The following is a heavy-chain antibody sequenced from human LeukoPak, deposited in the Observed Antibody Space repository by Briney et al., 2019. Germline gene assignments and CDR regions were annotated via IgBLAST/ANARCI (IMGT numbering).Heavy chain of an antibody. CDR2: IYYSGST. V-gene: IGHV4-39*01. CDR1: GGSISSSNW. CDR3: ARLGGGYSSSWPYYYYYMDV. Sequence: SETLSLTCAVSGGSISSSNWWSWVRQPPGKGLEWIGSIYYSGSTYYNPSLKSRVTISVDTSKNQFSLKLSSVTAADTAVYYCARLGGGYSSSWPYYYYYMDVWGKGTTVTISS. D-gene: IGHD6-13*01. J-gene: IGHJ6*03.